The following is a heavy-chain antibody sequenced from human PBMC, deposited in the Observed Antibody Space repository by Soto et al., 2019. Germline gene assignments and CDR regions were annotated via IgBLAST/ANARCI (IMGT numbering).Heavy chain of an antibody. J-gene: IGHJ6*04. V-gene: IGHV3-21*01. Sequence: GGSLRLSCAASGVTFCSYSMNWVRQAPGKGLEWVSSISSSSSYIYYADSVKGRFTISRDNAKNSLYLQMNSLRAEDTAVYYCARDRGRFWESFPLYFWGKGTTVTVSS. CDR2: ISSSSSYI. CDR3: ARDRGRFWESFPLYF. CDR1: GVTFCSYS. D-gene: IGHD3-10*01.